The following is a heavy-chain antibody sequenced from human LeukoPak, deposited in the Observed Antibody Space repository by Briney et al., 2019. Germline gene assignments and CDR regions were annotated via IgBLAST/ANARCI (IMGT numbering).Heavy chain of an antibody. D-gene: IGHD3-22*01. CDR3: AKDQIVRYYDSSVPSRGTNAFDI. CDR1: GFTFSSYA. J-gene: IGHJ3*02. Sequence: GGSLRLSCAASGFTFSSYAMSWVRQAPGKGLEWVSAISGSGGSTYYADSVKGRFTISRDNSKNTLYLQMNSLRAEDTAVYYCAKDQIVRYYDSSVPSRGTNAFDIWGQGTMVTVSS. CDR2: ISGSGGST. V-gene: IGHV3-23*01.